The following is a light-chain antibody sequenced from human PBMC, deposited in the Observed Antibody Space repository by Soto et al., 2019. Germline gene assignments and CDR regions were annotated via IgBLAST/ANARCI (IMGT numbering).Light chain of an antibody. CDR3: QQYNNWPLT. J-gene: IGKJ4*01. CDR1: QSVTSD. CDR2: DAS. V-gene: IGKV3D-15*01. Sequence: EIVLTQSPGTLSLSPGDRATLSCRASQSVTSDYLAWYQQKPGQPPRLLIYDASTRATGIPARFSGSQSGTEFTLTISSLLSEDFAVYSCQQYNNWPLTFGGGTKVEIK.